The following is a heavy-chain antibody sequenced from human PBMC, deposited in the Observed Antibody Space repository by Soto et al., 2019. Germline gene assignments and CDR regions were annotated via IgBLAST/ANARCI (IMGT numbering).Heavy chain of an antibody. Sequence: EVQLVESGGGLVKPGRSLRLSCAASGFTFDDYAMHWVRQVPGKGLEWVSGISWNSGDIGYADSVKGRFTISRDNAKNSLYLQMNSLRAEDTALYYCAKGGSGAVAGRTDYWGQGALVTVSS. CDR2: ISWNSGDI. D-gene: IGHD6-19*01. J-gene: IGHJ4*02. V-gene: IGHV3-9*01. CDR3: AKGGSGAVAGRTDY. CDR1: GFTFDDYA.